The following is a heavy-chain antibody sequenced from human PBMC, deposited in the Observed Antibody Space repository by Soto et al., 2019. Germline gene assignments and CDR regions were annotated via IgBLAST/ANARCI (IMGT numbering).Heavy chain of an antibody. CDR3: AREHDILPPTGDGMDV. J-gene: IGHJ6*02. D-gene: IGHD3-9*01. V-gene: IGHV3-30-3*01. Sequence: VGSLRLSCAASVFTFSSYAMHWVRQSPGKGLEWVAVISYDGSNKYYADSVKGRFTISRDNSKNTLYLQMNSLRAEDTAVYYCAREHDILPPTGDGMDVWGQGTTCTVSS. CDR2: ISYDGSNK. CDR1: VFTFSSYA.